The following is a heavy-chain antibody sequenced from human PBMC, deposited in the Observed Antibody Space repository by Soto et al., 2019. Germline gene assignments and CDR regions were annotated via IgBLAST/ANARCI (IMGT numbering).Heavy chain of an antibody. V-gene: IGHV4-31*03. CDR1: GGSISSGGYY. J-gene: IGHJ4*02. D-gene: IGHD1-7*01. Sequence: PSEILSLTCTVSGGSISSGGYYWSWIRQHPGKGLEWIGYIYYSGSTYYNPSLKSRVTISVDTSKNQFSLKLSSVTAADTAVYYCARASNWNYVYFDYWGQGALVTVSS. CDR3: ARASNWNYVYFDY. CDR2: IYYSGST.